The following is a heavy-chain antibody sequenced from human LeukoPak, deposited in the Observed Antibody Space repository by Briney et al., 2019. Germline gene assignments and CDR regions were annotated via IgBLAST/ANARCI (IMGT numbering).Heavy chain of an antibody. J-gene: IGHJ6*02. CDR2: IYYNGNT. CDR1: GDSISSYF. D-gene: IGHD5-24*01. Sequence: SETLSLTCTVSGDSISSYFWNWIRQPPGKALEWIVHIYYNGNTNYNPSLESRVTISVDTSKNQFSLRLNSVTAADAAVYYCARVNGYPKYYFYGLDVWGRGTSVTVSS. CDR3: ARVNGYPKYYFYGLDV. V-gene: IGHV4-59*01.